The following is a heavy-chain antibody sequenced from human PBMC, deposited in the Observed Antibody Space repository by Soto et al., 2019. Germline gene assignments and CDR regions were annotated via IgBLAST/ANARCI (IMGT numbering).Heavy chain of an antibody. CDR2: IGLESCKM. V-gene: IGHV3-9*01. Sequence: PGGSLRLSCAACGFNFANFAMHWVRRAPGKCLEWVSGIGLESCKMGXADSVKGRXTISRDNAKNSXFLQMXSLTVEDTALYYCAKDHDEDCGYDFDYVNSWGQGX. D-gene: IGHD5-12*01. CDR3: AKDHDEDCGYDFDYVNS. J-gene: IGHJ4*02. CDR1: GFNFANFA.